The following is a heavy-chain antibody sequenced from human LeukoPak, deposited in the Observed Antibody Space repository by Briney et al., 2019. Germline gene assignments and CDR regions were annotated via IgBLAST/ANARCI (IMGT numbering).Heavy chain of an antibody. V-gene: IGHV3-33*06. CDR3: AKVERGVVVPAAIKTHYYCYYMDV. CDR1: GFTFSSYG. J-gene: IGHJ6*03. CDR2: IWYDGSNK. Sequence: GGSLRLSCAASGFTFSSYGMHWVRQAPGKGLEWVAVIWYDGSNKYYGDSVKGRFTISRDNSKNTLYLQMNSLRAEDTAVYYCAKVERGVVVPAAIKTHYYCYYMDVWGKGTTVTVSS. D-gene: IGHD2-2*02.